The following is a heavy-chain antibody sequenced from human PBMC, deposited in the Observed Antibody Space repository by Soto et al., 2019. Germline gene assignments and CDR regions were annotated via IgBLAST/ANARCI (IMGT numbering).Heavy chain of an antibody. D-gene: IGHD6-19*01. J-gene: IGHJ4*02. CDR2: IYFSGST. CDR1: GGSISFYY. CDR3: ARLDLGSGWYYFDY. Sequence: ETLSLTCAVSGGSISFYYWSWIRQPPGKGLEWIGYIYFSGSTNYNPSLKSRVTISVDTSKNQFSLKLISVTAADTAVYYCARLDLGSGWYYFDYWGQGTLVTVSS. V-gene: IGHV4-59*01.